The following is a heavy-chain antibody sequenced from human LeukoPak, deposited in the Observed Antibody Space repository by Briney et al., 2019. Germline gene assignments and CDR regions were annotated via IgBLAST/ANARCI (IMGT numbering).Heavy chain of an antibody. Sequence: GGSLRLSCAASGFTVSSNYVSWVRQAPGKGLEWVSTIIGSAVNTYYADSVKGRFTISRDDSKNTVYLQMNSLRAEDTAVYSCAKYTSGTSYRGLDQWGQGTLVTVSS. CDR3: AKYTSGTSYRGLDQ. CDR2: IIGSAVNT. V-gene: IGHV3-23*01. CDR1: GFTVSSNY. J-gene: IGHJ4*02. D-gene: IGHD3-10*01.